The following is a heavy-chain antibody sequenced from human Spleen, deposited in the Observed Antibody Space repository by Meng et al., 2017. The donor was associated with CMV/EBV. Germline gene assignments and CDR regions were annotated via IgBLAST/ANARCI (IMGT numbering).Heavy chain of an antibody. CDR2: IRYDGSNK. CDR3: ARGFPIYSSSSRDFDY. J-gene: IGHJ4*02. D-gene: IGHD6-6*01. V-gene: IGHV3-30*02. Sequence: GESLKISCAASGFTFSTYGMHWVRQAPGKGLEWVAFIRYDGSNKYYADSVKGRFTISRDNAKNSLYLQMNSLRAEDTAVYYCARGFPIYSSSSRDFDYWGQGTLVTVSS. CDR1: GFTFSTYG.